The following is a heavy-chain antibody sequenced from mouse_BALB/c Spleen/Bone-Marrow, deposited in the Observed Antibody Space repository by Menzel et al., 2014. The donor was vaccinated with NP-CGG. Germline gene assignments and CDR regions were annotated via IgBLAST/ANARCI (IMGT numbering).Heavy chain of an antibody. V-gene: IGHV3-1*02. CDR2: IHYSGST. Sequence: EVQVVESGPDLVKPSQSLLLTCTVTGYSITSGYSWHWIRQFPGNKLEWLGYIHYSGSTNYNQSLKSRISITRDTSKNQFFLQLNSVPADYTATYYCATDYYGWFACWGQRTLVTVSA. D-gene: IGHD1-1*01. J-gene: IGHJ3*01. CDR1: GYSITSGYS. CDR3: ATDYYGWFAC.